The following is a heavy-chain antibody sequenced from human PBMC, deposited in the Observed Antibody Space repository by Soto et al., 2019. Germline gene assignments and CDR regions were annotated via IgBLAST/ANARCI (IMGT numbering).Heavy chain of an antibody. CDR2: SYASGSA. D-gene: IGHD6-13*01. Sequence: QVQLQESGPGLVKPSETLSLSCTVSNGSISNFYWNWIRHPAGRGPEWIGRSYASGSAGYNPSLRSMVTKSVNTSKNQVSLELKAVDAAGSAGDYCAGSSPKGSWFDPWGQGTLVTVSS. CDR3: AGSSPKGSWFDP. J-gene: IGHJ5*02. V-gene: IGHV4-4*07. CDR1: NGSISNFY.